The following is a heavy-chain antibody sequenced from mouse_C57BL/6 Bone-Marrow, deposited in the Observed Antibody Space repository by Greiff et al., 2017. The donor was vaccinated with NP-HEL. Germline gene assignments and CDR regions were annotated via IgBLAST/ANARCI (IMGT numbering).Heavy chain of an antibody. J-gene: IGHJ3*01. V-gene: IGHV1-59*01. CDR1: GYTFTSYW. Sequence: QVQLKQPGAELVRPGTSVKLSCKASGYTFTSYWMHWVKQRPGQGLEWIGVIDPSDSYTNYNQKFKGKATLTVDTSSSTAYMQLSSLTSEDSAVYYCAKYYSWFAYWGQGTLVTVSA. CDR2: IDPSDSYT. D-gene: IGHD1-1*01. CDR3: AKYYSWFAY.